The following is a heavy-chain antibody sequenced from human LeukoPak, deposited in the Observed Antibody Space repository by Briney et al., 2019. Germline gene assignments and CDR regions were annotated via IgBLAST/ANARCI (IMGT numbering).Heavy chain of an antibody. CDR3: AREVTIFGVVIEGFDP. Sequence: ASVKVSCKASGYTFTTYPMNWVRQAPGQGLEWMGWINTNTGNPTYAQGFTGRFVFSLDTSVSTAYLQTSSLKAEDTAVYYCAREVTIFGVVIEGFDPWGQGTLVTVSS. V-gene: IGHV7-4-1*02. CDR2: INTNTGNP. CDR1: GYTFTTYP. J-gene: IGHJ5*02. D-gene: IGHD3-3*01.